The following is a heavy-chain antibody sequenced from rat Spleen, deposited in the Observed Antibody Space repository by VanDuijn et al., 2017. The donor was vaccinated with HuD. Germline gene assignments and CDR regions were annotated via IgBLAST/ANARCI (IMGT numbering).Heavy chain of an antibody. CDR3: ARHRIYNKYGWFAY. CDR2: ISSGGGGT. Sequence: EAHPVESGGGLVQPGRSLKLSCAASGFTFSSFPMAWVRQAPKKGLEWVASISSGGGGTYYPDSVKGGFTISRDDAKSTLYLQMDSLRSEDTARYYCARHRIYNKYGWFAYWGQGTLVTVSS. CDR1: GFTFSSFP. J-gene: IGHJ3*01. V-gene: IGHV5-25*01. D-gene: IGHD1-10*01.